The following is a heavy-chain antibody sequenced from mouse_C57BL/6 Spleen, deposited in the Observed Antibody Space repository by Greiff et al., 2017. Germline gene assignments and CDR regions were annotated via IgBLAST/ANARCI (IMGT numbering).Heavy chain of an antibody. V-gene: IGHV1-26*01. CDR2: INPNNGGT. J-gene: IGHJ2*01. CDR3: ARNYYGSDY. Sequence: EVQLQQSGPELVKPGASVKISCKASGYTFTDYYMNWVKQSHGKSLEWIGDINPNNGGTSYNQKFKGKATLTVAKSSSTAYMELRSLTSEDSAVYYCARNYYGSDYWGQGTTLTVSS. CDR1: GYTFTDYY. D-gene: IGHD1-1*01.